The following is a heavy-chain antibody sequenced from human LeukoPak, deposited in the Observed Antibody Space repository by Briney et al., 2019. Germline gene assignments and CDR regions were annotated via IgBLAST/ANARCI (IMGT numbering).Heavy chain of an antibody. Sequence: GGSLRLSCAASGFTVSSNDMSWVRQAPGKGLEWVSVIYSGGRTFYADSVKGRFTISRDNAKKSLYLQMNSLRAEDTAVYYCARPHPRTVFGVFSYYYGMDVWGQGTTVTVSS. CDR1: GFTVSSND. CDR2: IYSGGRT. CDR3: ARPHPRTVFGVFSYYYGMDV. V-gene: IGHV3-53*01. D-gene: IGHD3-3*01. J-gene: IGHJ6*02.